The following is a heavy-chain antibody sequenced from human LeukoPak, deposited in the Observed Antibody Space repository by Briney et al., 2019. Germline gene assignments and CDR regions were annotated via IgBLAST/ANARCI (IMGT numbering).Heavy chain of an antibody. CDR2: IGGSGKNT. V-gene: IGHV3-23*01. CDR1: GFTFSSHA. D-gene: IGHD3-10*01. J-gene: IGHJ4*02. Sequence: GGSLRLSCAASGFTFSSHAMSWVRQAPGKGLEWVSSIGGSGKNTFYADAVKGRFTISRDNSKDTLYLQMNSLRAEDTAVYYCAKDLETINPTMDWGQGTLVTVSS. CDR3: AKDLETINPTMD.